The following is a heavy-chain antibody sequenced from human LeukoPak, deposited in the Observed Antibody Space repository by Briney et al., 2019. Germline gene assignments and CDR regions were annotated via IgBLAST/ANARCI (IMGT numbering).Heavy chain of an antibody. CDR1: GDSINSGNSH. J-gene: IGHJ4*02. D-gene: IGHD3-10*02. Sequence: SETLSLTCTVSGDSINSGNSHWTWIRQPPGKGLEWLGSVYDSWNNYYNPSLESRITMSVDTSKNQYSLELSSVIAADTAVYYCASYFVGNGGRGYWGPGALVTVSS. CDR3: ASYFVGNGGRGY. V-gene: IGHV4-30-4*01. CDR2: VYDSWNN.